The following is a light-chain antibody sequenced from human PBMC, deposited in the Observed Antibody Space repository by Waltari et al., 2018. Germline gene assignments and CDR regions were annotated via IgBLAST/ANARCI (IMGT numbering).Light chain of an antibody. J-gene: IGKJ1*01. V-gene: IGKV2-30*01. Sequence: DVVMTQSPLSLPVTLGQPASISCRSSQSLVYSNGKPYLIWFHQGPGQSPRRLIYRVSNRDSGVPDRFSGSGSGTDFTLKISGVEAEDAGVYYCMQATHWPLTFGQGTKVEIQ. CDR1: QSLVYSNGKPY. CDR2: RVS. CDR3: MQATHWPLT.